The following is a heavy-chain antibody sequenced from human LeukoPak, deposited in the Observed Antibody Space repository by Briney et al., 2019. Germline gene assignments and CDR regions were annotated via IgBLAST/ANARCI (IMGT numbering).Heavy chain of an antibody. V-gene: IGHV4-4*07. D-gene: IGHD3-10*01. CDR3: AKSNGYGLVDI. Sequence: SETLSLTCTVSGGSISSFYWSWIRQPAGKVLEWIGRIYTSGTTNYNPSLKSRLTMSVDTSKNQFSLKLSSVTAADTAVYYCAKSNGYGLVDIWGQGTMVTVSS. CDR2: IYTSGTT. CDR1: GGSISSFY. J-gene: IGHJ3*02.